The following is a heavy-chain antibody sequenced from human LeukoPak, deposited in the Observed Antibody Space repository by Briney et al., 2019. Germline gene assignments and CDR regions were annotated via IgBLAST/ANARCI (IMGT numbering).Heavy chain of an antibody. D-gene: IGHD3-3*01. CDR3: ARRGRAIFGVSYYYYMDV. J-gene: IGHJ6*03. V-gene: IGHV4-34*01. CDR2: INHSGST. Sequence: SENLSLTCAVYGGSFSGYYWSWIRQPPGKGLEWIGEINHSGSTNYNPSLKSRVTISVDTSKNQFSLKLSSVTAADTAVYYCARRGRAIFGVSYYYYMDVWGKGTTVTVSS. CDR1: GGSFSGYY.